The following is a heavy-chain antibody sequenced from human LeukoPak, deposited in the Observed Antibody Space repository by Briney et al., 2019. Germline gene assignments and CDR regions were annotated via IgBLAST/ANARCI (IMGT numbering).Heavy chain of an antibody. CDR3: ARERRWYSSGWDDAFDI. V-gene: IGHV3-48*03. CDR1: GFTFSSYE. J-gene: IGHJ3*02. CDR2: ISSSGSTI. Sequence: PGGSLRLSCAASGFTFSSYEMNWVRQAPGKGLEWVSYISSSGSTIYYADSVKGRFTISRDNSKNTLYLQMNSLRAEDTAVYYCARERRWYSSGWDDAFDIWGQGTMVTVSS. D-gene: IGHD6-19*01.